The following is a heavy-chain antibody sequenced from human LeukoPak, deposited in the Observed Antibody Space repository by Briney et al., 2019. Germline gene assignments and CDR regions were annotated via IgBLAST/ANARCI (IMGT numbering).Heavy chain of an antibody. J-gene: IGHJ4*02. CDR3: ASGYKFDF. V-gene: IGHV1-2*02. CDR1: GYTFTGPY. CDR2: INPNSGDT. Sequence: ASVKVSCKASGYTFTGPYIHWVRQAPGQGLEWMGWINPNSGDTNYAQNFQGRVTMTRDTSISTAYMDLSRLTSDDTAIYYCASGYKFDFWGQRTLVTLSS. D-gene: IGHD5-12*01.